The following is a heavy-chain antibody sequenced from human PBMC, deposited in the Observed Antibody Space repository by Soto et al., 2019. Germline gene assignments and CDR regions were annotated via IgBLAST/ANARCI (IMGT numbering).Heavy chain of an antibody. CDR2: IYYSGST. V-gene: IGHV4-39*01. Sequence: SETLSLTCTVSGGSISSSSYYWGWIRQPPGKGLEWIGSIYYSGSTYYNPSLKSRVTISVDTSKNQFSLKLSSVTAADTAVYYCARLFSWVVPYYFDYWGQGTLVTVS. J-gene: IGHJ4*02. D-gene: IGHD2-15*01. CDR1: GGSISSSSYY. CDR3: ARLFSWVVPYYFDY.